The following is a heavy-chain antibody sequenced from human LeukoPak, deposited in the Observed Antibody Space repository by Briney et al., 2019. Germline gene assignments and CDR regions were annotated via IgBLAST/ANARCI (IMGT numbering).Heavy chain of an antibody. CDR2: ISSSSSTI. CDR1: GFTFSSYS. D-gene: IGHD3-10*01. V-gene: IGHV3-48*04. CDR3: ARREILDGSGCCPTGFYGMDV. Sequence: PGGSLRLSCAASGFTFSSYSMNWVRQAPGKGLEWVSYISSSSSTIYYADSVKGRFTISRDNAKNSLYLQMNSLRAEDTAVYYCARREILDGSGCCPTGFYGMDVWGQGTLVTVSS. J-gene: IGHJ6*02.